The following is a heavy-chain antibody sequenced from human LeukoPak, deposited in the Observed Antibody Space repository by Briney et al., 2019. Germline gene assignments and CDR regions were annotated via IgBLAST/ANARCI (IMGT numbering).Heavy chain of an antibody. V-gene: IGHV3-43*02. CDR2: IYGDGGST. J-gene: IGHJ4*02. D-gene: IGHD6-13*01. CDR3: AKASITAAGTFLDF. Sequence: PGGSLRLSCAASGFTFDDYAMHWLRQAPAKGLEWVSLIYGDGGSTYYADSVKGRFTISRDNSKNSLYLQMNSLRTEDTAFYHCAKASITAAGTFLDFWGQGTLVTVSS. CDR1: GFTFDDYA.